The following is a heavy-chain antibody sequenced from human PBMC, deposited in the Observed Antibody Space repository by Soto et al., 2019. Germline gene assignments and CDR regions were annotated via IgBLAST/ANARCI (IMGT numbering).Heavy chain of an antibody. CDR1: GDSVSSNSAA. J-gene: IGHJ6*02. CDR2: TYYRSKWYN. Sequence: PSQTLSLTCAISGDSVSSNSAAWNWIRHSPSRGLEWLGRTYYRSKWYNDYAVSVKSRITINPDTSKNQFSLQLNSVTPEDTAVYYCARVETAGIAAAGSPDYYYYYVMDVWGQGTTVTVSS. CDR3: ARVETAGIAAAGSPDYYYYYVMDV. V-gene: IGHV6-1*01. D-gene: IGHD6-13*01.